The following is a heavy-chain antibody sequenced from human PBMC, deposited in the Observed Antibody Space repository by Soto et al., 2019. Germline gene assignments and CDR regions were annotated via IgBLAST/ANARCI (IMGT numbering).Heavy chain of an antibody. D-gene: IGHD3-10*01. V-gene: IGHV4-39*01. Sequence: QLQLQESGPGLVKPSETLSLTCTVSGGSISSSSYYWGWIRQPPGKGLEWIGSIYYSGSTYYNPSLKSRVTISVDTSKIQFSMKLSSVTAADTAVYYCASLTMVRGVNYFYYYVMDVWGQGTTVTVS. J-gene: IGHJ6*02. CDR3: ASLTMVRGVNYFYYYVMDV. CDR1: GGSISSSSYY. CDR2: IYYSGST.